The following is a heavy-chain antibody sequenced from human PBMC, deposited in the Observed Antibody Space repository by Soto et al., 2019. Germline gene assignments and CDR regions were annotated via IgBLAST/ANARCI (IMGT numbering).Heavy chain of an antibody. CDR3: ARGLGLGDY. J-gene: IGHJ4*02. D-gene: IGHD3-10*01. CDR1: GYTFTSYY. Sequence: QVQLVQSGAEVKKPGASVKLSCKASGYTFTSYYIHWVRQAPGQGLEWIGIINPNGGSTNYAHNFXXXXTXXXXXXXXXXXXXXXAXTSEDTAVYYCARGLGLGDYWGQGTLVTV. CDR2: INPNGGST. V-gene: IGHV1-46*01.